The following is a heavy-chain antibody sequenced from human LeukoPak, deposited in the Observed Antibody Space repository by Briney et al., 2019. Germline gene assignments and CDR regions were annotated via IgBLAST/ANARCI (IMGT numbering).Heavy chain of an antibody. CDR2: IYYSGST. CDR1: GGSFSGYY. V-gene: IGHV4-59*01. CDR3: ARVGSYGYNYYFDY. Sequence: SETLSLTCAVYGGSFSGYYWSWIRQPPGKGLEWIGYIYYSGSTNYNPSLKSRVTISVDTSKNQFSLRLSSVTAADTAVYYCARVGSYGYNYYFDYWGQGTLVTVSS. D-gene: IGHD5-24*01. J-gene: IGHJ4*02.